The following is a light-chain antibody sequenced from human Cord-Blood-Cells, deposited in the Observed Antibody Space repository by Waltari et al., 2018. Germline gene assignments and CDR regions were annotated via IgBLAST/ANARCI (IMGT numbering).Light chain of an antibody. CDR3: QQSYSTPRT. J-gene: IGKJ1*01. CDR1: QSISSY. V-gene: IGKV1-39*01. Sequence: DTQMTQSPSSLSASVGDRVTITCRASQSISSYLNWYLQTPGKAPKILISAASSLQSGVTSRVSGTGSGTDFTITISSLQPEEFASYYCQQSYSTPRTFGQGTKVEIK. CDR2: AAS.